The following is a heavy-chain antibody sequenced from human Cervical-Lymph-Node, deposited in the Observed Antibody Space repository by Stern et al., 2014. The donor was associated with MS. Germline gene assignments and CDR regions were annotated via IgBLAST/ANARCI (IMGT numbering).Heavy chain of an antibody. D-gene: IGHD1-14*01. Sequence: EVQLVQSGAELIRPGESLKISCKGSGFKFSIYWIAWVRQLPGKGLEWMGIIYPGYSETRSSPSFQGQVPMSADKSTSTAYLQWSSLNASDTAMYFCARQTTAWASDVWGQGTLVTVSS. CDR2: IYPGYSET. J-gene: IGHJ4*02. V-gene: IGHV5-51*01. CDR3: ARQTTAWASDV. CDR1: GFKFSIYW.